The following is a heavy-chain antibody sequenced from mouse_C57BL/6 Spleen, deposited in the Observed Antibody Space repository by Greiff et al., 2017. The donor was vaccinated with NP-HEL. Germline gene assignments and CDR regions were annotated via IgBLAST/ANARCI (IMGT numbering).Heavy chain of an antibody. J-gene: IGHJ3*01. CDR1: GFTFNTYA. Sequence: EVQLVESGGGLVQPKGSLKLSCAASGFTFNTYAMHWVRQAPGKGLEWVARIRSKSSNYATYYADSVKDRFTISRDDSQSMLYLQMNNLKTEDTAMYYCVREGDGNYLGRFAYWGQGTLVTVSA. CDR3: VREGDGNYLGRFAY. V-gene: IGHV10-3*01. D-gene: IGHD2-1*01. CDR2: IRSKSSNYAT.